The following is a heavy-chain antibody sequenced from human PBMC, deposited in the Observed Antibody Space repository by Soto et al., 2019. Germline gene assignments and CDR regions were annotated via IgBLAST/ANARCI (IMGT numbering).Heavy chain of an antibody. CDR1: GFTFSSYA. CDR2: ISGSGGST. J-gene: IGHJ6*02. Sequence: EVQLLESGGGLVQPGGSLRLSCAASGFTFSSYAMNWVRQAPGKGLEWVSLISGSGGSTFYAASVKGRFTISRDNSNNTLYMQMNSLRGEDTAVYYCAKDETVGEWGWRVAMDVWGQGTTVTVSS. CDR3: AKDETVGEWGWRVAMDV. V-gene: IGHV3-23*01. D-gene: IGHD4-17*01.